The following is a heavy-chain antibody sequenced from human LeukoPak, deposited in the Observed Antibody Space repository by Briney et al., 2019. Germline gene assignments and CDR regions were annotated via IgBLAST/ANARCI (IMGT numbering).Heavy chain of an antibody. CDR2: ISSSSSYI. V-gene: IGHV3-21*01. Sequence: PGGSLRLSCAASGFTFSSYSINWVRQAPGKGLEWVSSISSSSSYIYYADSVKGRFTISRDNAKNSLYLQMNSLRAEDTAVYYCARARNYDFWSGPVSRDYYGMDVWGQGTTVTVSS. J-gene: IGHJ6*02. D-gene: IGHD3-3*01. CDR3: ARARNYDFWSGPVSRDYYGMDV. CDR1: GFTFSSYS.